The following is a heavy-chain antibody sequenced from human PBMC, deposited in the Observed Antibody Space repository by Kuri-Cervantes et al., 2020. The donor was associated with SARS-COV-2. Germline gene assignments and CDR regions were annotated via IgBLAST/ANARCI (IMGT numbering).Heavy chain of an antibody. CDR3: ARTEDIVLMVYGPYGMDV. CDR2: IIPIFGTA. V-gene: IGHV1-69*13. D-gene: IGHD2-8*01. Sequence: SVKVSCKASGGTFSSYAISWVRQAPGQGLEWMGGIIPIFGTANYAQKFQGRVTITADESTSTAYMELSSLRSEDTAVYYCARTEDIVLMVYGPYGMDVWGQGTTVTVSS. J-gene: IGHJ6*02. CDR1: GGTFSSYA.